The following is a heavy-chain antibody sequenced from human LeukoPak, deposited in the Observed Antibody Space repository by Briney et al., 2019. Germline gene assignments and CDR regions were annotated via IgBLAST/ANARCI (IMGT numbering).Heavy chain of an antibody. D-gene: IGHD1-26*01. J-gene: IGHJ4*02. V-gene: IGHV3-53*01. CDR3: AKDGKGWELLGLAFDY. CDR1: GFTVSSNY. CDR2: IYSGGST. Sequence: GSLRLSCAASGFTVSSNYMSWVRQAPGKGLEWVSVIYSGGSTYYADSVKGRFTISRDNSKNTLYLQMNSLRAEDTAVYYCAKDGKGWELLGLAFDYWGQGTLVTVSS.